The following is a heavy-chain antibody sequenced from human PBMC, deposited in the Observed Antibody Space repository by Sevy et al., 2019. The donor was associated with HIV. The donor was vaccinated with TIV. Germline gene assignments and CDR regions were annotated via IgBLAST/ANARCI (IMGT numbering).Heavy chain of an antibody. D-gene: IGHD6-19*01. CDR1: RFTFSSYG. V-gene: IGHV3-33*01. Sequence: GESLKISCAASRFTFSSYGMHWVRQAPGKGLEWVAVIWYDGTNKEYADSVKGRFTIPRDNSKNTLYLQMSSLRADDTAVYYCARERLAVAGIGYYFDYWGQGTLVTVSS. CDR2: IWYDGTNK. J-gene: IGHJ4*02. CDR3: ARERLAVAGIGYYFDY.